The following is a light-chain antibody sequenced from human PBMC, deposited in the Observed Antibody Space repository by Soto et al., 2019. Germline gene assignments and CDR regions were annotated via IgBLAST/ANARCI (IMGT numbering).Light chain of an antibody. Sequence: EVVLTQSPVTLSLSPGERATLSCRASQSVSTYLVWYQHKPGQAPRLLIYDASSRATGIPARFSGSGSGTDFTLTISSLEPEDFAVYYCQQRTKLFSFGQGTRLEI. V-gene: IGKV3-11*01. J-gene: IGKJ5*01. CDR2: DAS. CDR3: QQRTKLFS. CDR1: QSVSTY.